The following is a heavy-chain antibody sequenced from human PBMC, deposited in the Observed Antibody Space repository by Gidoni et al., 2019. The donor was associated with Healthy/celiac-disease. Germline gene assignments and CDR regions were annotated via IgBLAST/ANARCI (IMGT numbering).Heavy chain of an antibody. V-gene: IGHV3-20*04. J-gene: IGHJ4*02. D-gene: IGHD5-12*01. CDR2: INGNGGST. CDR1: AFTFADYG. Sequence: EVQLVESGGGVVRPGGSLRLSCSASAFTFADYGMSWVRQAPGKGLEWVSSINGNGGSTGYADSVKGRFTISRDNAKNSLYLQMNSLRAEDTALYYCARARWLQSKTYYFDYWGQGTLVTVSS. CDR3: ARARWLQSKTYYFDY.